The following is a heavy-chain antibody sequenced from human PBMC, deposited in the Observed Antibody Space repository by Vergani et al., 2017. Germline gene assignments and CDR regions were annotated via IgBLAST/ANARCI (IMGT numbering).Heavy chain of an antibody. J-gene: IGHJ6*04. V-gene: IGHV4-34*01. CDR2: INHSGST. Sequence: QVQLQQWGAGLLKPSETLSLTCAVYGGSFSGYYWSWIRQPPGKELEWIGEINHSGSTNYNPSLKSRVTISVDTSKNQFSLKLSSVTAADTAVYYCARGIGYQLLYSYYYGMDVWGKGTTVTVSS. CDR3: ARGIGYQLLYSYYYGMDV. D-gene: IGHD2-2*01. CDR1: GGSFSGYY.